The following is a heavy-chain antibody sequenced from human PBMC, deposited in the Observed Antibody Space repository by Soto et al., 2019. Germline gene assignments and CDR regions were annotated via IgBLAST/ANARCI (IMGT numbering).Heavy chain of an antibody. CDR1: GFTFSSYA. J-gene: IGHJ4*02. Sequence: EVQLLESGGGLVQPGGSLRLSCAASGFTFSSYAMSWVRQAPGKGLEWVSVISGSGGSTYYADSVKGRFTISRDNSKITLYLQMNSLRAEDTAVYYCAKRAWGYFYFDYWGQGTLVTVSS. D-gene: IGHD1-26*01. CDR3: AKRAWGYFYFDY. V-gene: IGHV3-23*01. CDR2: ISGSGGST.